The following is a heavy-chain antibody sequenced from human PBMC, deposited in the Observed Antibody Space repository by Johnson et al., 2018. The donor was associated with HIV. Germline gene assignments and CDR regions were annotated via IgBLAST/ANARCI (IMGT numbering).Heavy chain of an antibody. V-gene: IGHV3-11*04. D-gene: IGHD2-15*01. CDR2: ISISGTTI. Sequence: QVQLVESGGGVVQPGRSLRLSCAASGFTFSDYYMSWIRQAPGKGLEWVSYISISGTTIYYADSVKGRFAISRDNAKNSRYLQMNSRRAEDTAVYYCARGPHEVVVVAATSAFDIWGQGTMVTVSS. J-gene: IGHJ3*02. CDR3: ARGPHEVVVVAATSAFDI. CDR1: GFTFSDYY.